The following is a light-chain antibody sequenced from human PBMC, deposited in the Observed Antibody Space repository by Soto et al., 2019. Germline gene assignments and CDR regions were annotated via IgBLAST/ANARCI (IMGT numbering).Light chain of an antibody. CDR3: QQASIFPLT. CDR1: PHLTRP. J-gene: IGKJ4*01. V-gene: IGKV1-12*01. Sequence: DIQMTQSPSSVSASVGDRLTITRRATPHLTRPLAWYQQKPGKAPKLLIYVASSLQSGVPSRFSGSGSGTDFTLTISSLQPEDSATYYCQQASIFPLTFGGGTKVEI. CDR2: VAS.